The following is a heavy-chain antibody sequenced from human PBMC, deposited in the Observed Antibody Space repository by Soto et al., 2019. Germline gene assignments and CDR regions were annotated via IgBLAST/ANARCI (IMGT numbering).Heavy chain of an antibody. CDR2: IFHSGST. CDR1: GGSISGGIYY. D-gene: IGHD4-17*01. J-gene: IGHJ2*01. V-gene: IGHV4-30-4*01. Sequence: QVQLQESGPGLVKPSETLSLTCTVSGGSISGGIYYWSWVRQSPGKGLEWIGYIFHSGSTFYNPSLGSRVTISVGTSKNQFSLRLSSVTAADTAVYYCAREIIPLTTDWYFDLWGRGTLVTVSS. CDR3: AREIIPLTTDWYFDL.